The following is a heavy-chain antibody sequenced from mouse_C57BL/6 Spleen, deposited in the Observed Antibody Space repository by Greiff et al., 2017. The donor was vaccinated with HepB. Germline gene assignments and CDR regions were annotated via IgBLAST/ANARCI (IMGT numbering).Heavy chain of an antibody. J-gene: IGHJ1*03. V-gene: IGHV1-42*01. CDR1: GYSFTGYY. CDR2: INPSTGGT. D-gene: IGHD4-1*01. CDR3: ARSELGQYFDV. Sequence: VHVKQSGPELVKPGASVKISCKASGYSFTGYYMNWVKQSPEKSLEWIGEINPSTGGTTYNQKFKAKATLTVDKSSSTAYMQLKSLTSEDSAVYYCARSELGQYFDVWGTGTTVTVSS.